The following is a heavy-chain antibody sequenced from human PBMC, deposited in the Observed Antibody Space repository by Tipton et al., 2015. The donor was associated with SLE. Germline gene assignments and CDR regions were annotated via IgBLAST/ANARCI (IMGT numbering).Heavy chain of an antibody. CDR1: GGSISSYY. V-gene: IGHV4-59*12. CDR3: ARDRAMGFYFDY. J-gene: IGHJ4*02. CDR2: IFYSGIT. Sequence: TLSLTCTVSGGSISSYYWSWIRQSPGKGLEWIGNIFYSGITNDNPSLKSRITISVDSFKNQFSLKLNSVTAADTAVYFCARDRAMGFYFDYWGQGTLVTVSS.